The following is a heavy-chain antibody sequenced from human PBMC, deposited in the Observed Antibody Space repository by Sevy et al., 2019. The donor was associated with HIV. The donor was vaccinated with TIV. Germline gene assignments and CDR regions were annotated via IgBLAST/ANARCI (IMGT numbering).Heavy chain of an antibody. D-gene: IGHD6-13*01. Sequence: GGSLRLSCAGSGFTFYNYGIHWVRQAPGKGLEWVTMISYDGKNENYADSVKGRFTISRDNSKNTVYLQMNSLRPDDTPIYYCAKDRSGSWSVDYWGQGTLVTVSS. V-gene: IGHV3-30*18. CDR2: ISYDGKNE. J-gene: IGHJ4*02. CDR1: GFTFYNYG. CDR3: AKDRSGSWSVDY.